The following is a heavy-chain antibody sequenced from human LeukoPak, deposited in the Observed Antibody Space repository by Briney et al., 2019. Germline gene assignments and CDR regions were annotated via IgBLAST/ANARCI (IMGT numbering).Heavy chain of an antibody. D-gene: IGHD3-10*01. CDR3: ARTYYYGSGSYYTALGYFDY. J-gene: IGHJ4*02. CDR1: GGSISSSSYY. CDR2: IYYSGST. V-gene: IGHV4-39*07. Sequence: SETLSLTCTVSGGSISSSSYYWGWIRQPPGKGLEWIGSIYYSGSTYYNPSLKSRVTISVDTSKNQFSLKLSSVTAADTAVYYCARTYYYGSGSYYTALGYFDYWGQGTLVTVSS.